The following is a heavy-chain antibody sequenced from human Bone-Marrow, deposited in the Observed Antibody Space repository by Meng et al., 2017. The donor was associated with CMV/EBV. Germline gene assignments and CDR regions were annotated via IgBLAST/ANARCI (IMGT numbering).Heavy chain of an antibody. CDR2: IRYDGSNK. J-gene: IGHJ4*02. Sequence: SCKASGYTFTSYAMHWVRQAPGKGLEWVAFIRYDGSNKYYADSVKGRFTISRDNSKNTLYLQMNSLRAEDTAVYYCAKAGCQRSSTSCSGYFDYWDQGTLVTVS. D-gene: IGHD2-2*01. V-gene: IGHV3-30*02. CDR1: GYTFTSYA. CDR3: AKAGCQRSSTSCSGYFDY.